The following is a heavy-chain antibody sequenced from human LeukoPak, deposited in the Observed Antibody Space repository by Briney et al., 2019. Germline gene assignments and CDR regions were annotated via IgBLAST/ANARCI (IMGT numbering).Heavy chain of an antibody. D-gene: IGHD1-26*01. V-gene: IGHV1-69*02. CDR3: ATLVGAGGIDY. CDR2: IIPILGIA. CDR1: GGTFSSYT. Sequence: SVKVPCKASGGTFSSYTISWVRQAPGQGLEWMGRIIPILGIANYAQKFQGRVTITADKSTSTAYMELSSLRSEDTAVYYCATLVGAGGIDYWGQGTLVTVSS. J-gene: IGHJ4*02.